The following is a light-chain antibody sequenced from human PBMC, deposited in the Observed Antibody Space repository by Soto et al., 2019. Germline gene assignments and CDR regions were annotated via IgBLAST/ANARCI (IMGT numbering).Light chain of an antibody. CDR3: QQHNYWPS. CDR1: QSVSSN. J-gene: IGKJ2*01. Sequence: EIVMTQSPATLSVSPGERATLSCRASQSVSSNLAWYQQKPGQAPRLLLYGASTRATGIPGRFSGSGSGTEFPLTIPSLQSEDFAVYYCQQHNYWPSFGQGTKLEIK. CDR2: GAS. V-gene: IGKV3-15*01.